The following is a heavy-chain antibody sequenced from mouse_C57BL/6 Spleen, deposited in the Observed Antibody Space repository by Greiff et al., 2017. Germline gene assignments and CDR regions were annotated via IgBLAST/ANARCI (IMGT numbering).Heavy chain of an antibody. CDR3: ARQDGYYYGSTPYAMDY. CDR2: IEPANGNT. V-gene: IGHV14-3*01. CDR1: GFNIKNTY. Sequence: EVQLQQSVAELVRPGASVKLSCTASGFNIKNTYMHWVKQRPEQGLEWIGRIEPANGNTKYAPKFQGKATVTADTSSNTAYLQLSSLTSEDTAIYYCARQDGYYYGSTPYAMDYWGQGISVTVSA. D-gene: IGHD1-1*01. J-gene: IGHJ4*01.